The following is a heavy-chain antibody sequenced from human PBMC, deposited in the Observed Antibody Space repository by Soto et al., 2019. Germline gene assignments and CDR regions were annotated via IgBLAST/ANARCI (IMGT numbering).Heavy chain of an antibody. V-gene: IGHV1-69*01. CDR3: AKASGRSWYNWFDP. J-gene: IGHJ5*02. Sequence: QVQLVQSGAEVKKPGSSVKVSCKASGGNFTSYAISWVRQAPGQGLEFMGGIVPLFGTTNYAHKFRGRVTVTADESTSTVYMEMSSFRSEDTAVYYCAKASGRSWYNWFDPWGQGTLVTVST. CDR2: IVPLFGTT. D-gene: IGHD6-13*01. CDR1: GGNFTSYA.